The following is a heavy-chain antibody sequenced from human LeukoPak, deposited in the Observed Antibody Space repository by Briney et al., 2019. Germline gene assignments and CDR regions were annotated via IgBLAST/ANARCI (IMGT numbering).Heavy chain of an antibody. CDR1: GGSISSSSYY. CDR3: ASGSYYEDY. D-gene: IGHD1-26*01. J-gene: IGHJ4*02. CDR2: INHSGST. Sequence: SETLSLTCTVSGGSISSSSYYWGWIRQPPGKGLEWIGEINHSGSTNYNPSLKSRVTISVDTSKNQFSLKLSSVTAADTAVYYCASGSYYEDYWGQGTLVTVSS. V-gene: IGHV4-39*07.